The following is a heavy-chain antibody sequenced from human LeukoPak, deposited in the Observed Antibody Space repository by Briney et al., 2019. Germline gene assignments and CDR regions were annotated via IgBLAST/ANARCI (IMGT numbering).Heavy chain of an antibody. CDR1: GFTFSDYY. D-gene: IGHD6-13*01. CDR3: AAQTSSWFDN. V-gene: IGHV3-11*04. Sequence: GGSLRLSCAASGFTFSDYYMSWIRLAPGKGLEWVSYISSSGTTMYCADSVKGRFTISRDNAKNSLYLQMNSLRAGDTAVYYCAAQTSSWFDNWGQGTLVTVSS. CDR2: ISSSGTTM. J-gene: IGHJ4*02.